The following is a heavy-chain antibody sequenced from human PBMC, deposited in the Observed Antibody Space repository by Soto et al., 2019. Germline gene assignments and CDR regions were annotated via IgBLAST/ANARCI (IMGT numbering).Heavy chain of an antibody. CDR2: IIPILGIA. V-gene: IGHV1-69*08. Sequence: QVQLVQSGAEVKKPGSSVKVSCTASGGTFSSYTISWVRQAPGQGLEWMGRIIPILGIANYAQKFQGRVTITADKSTSTAYMELSSLRSEDTAVYYCAREPPHRYCSSTSCRGWFDPWGQGTLVTVSS. CDR1: GGTFSSYT. CDR3: AREPPHRYCSSTSCRGWFDP. D-gene: IGHD2-2*01. J-gene: IGHJ5*02.